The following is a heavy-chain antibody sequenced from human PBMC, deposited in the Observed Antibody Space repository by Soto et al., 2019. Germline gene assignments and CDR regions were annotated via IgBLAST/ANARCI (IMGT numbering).Heavy chain of an antibody. D-gene: IGHD2-2*01. V-gene: IGHV4-59*01. CDR3: ARVGASLYQLHYYYYGMDV. J-gene: IGHJ6*02. CDR1: GGSISSYY. CDR2: IYYSGST. Sequence: PSETLSLTCTVSGGSISSYYWSWIRQPPGKGLEWIGYIYYSGSTNYNPSLKSRVTISVDTSKNQFSLKLSSVTAADTAVYYCARVGASLYQLHYYYYGMDVWGQGTTVTVSS.